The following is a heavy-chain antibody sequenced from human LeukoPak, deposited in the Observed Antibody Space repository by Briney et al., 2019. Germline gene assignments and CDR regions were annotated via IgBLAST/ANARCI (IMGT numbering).Heavy chain of an antibody. CDR3: TRAPTIFGVVIFYFDY. CDR1: GGSISSYY. V-gene: IGHV4-59*01. CDR2: IYYSGST. J-gene: IGHJ4*02. D-gene: IGHD3-3*01. Sequence: SETLSLTCTVSGGSISSYYWSWIRQPPGKGLEWIGYIYYSGSTNYNPSLKSRVTISVDTSKNQFSLKLSSVTAADTAVYYCTRAPTIFGVVIFYFDYWGQGTLVTVSS.